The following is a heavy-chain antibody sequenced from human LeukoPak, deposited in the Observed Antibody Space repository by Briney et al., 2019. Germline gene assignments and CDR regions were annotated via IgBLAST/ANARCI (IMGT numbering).Heavy chain of an antibody. Sequence: PGGSLRLSCAASGFTFSSYGMHWVRQAPGKGLEWVAVIWYDGSNKYYADSVKGRFTISRDNSKNTLYLQMNSLRAEDTAVYYCAKDEAYSGRAYGMDVWGQGTTVTVSS. CDR2: IWYDGSNK. CDR1: GFTFSSYG. V-gene: IGHV3-33*06. D-gene: IGHD1-26*01. J-gene: IGHJ6*02. CDR3: AKDEAYSGRAYGMDV.